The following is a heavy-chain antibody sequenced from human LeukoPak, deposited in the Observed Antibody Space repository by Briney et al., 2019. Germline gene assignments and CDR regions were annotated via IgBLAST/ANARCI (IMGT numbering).Heavy chain of an antibody. J-gene: IGHJ4*02. CDR2: ISSSGTTI. V-gene: IGHV3-11*01. CDR1: GFTFSDYC. CDR3: ARSLDPDYYDSSGYFY. Sequence: GGSLRLSCAASGFTFSDYCMNWIRQAPGKGLEWVSYISSSGTTIYYADSVKGRFTISRDNAKNSLYLQMNSLRAGDAAVYYCARSLDPDYYDSSGYFYWGQGTLVTVSS. D-gene: IGHD3-22*01.